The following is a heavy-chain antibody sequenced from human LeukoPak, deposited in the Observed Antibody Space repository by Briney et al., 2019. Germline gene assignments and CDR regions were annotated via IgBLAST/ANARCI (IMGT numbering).Heavy chain of an antibody. J-gene: IGHJ6*03. CDR1: GGSISSYY. CDR2: IYTSGST. CDR3: ARTGYCSSTSCSPGYYYYMDV. Sequence: SETLSLTCTVSGGSISSYYWSWIRQPAGKGLEWIGRIYTSGSTNYNPSLKSRVTMSVDTSKNQFSLKLSSVTAADTAVYYCARTGYCSSTSCSPGYYYYMDVWGKGTTVTVSS. V-gene: IGHV4-4*07. D-gene: IGHD2-2*01.